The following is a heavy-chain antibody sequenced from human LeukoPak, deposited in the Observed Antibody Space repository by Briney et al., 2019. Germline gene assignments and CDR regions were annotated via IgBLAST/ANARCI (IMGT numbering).Heavy chain of an antibody. Sequence: SETLSLTCAVYGGSFSGYYWSWLRQPPGKGLEWIGEINHSGSTNYNPSLKSRVTISVDTSKNQFSLKLSSVTAADTAVYYCARVVGFGELSYFDYWGQGTLVTVSS. CDR3: ARVVGFGELSYFDY. CDR2: INHSGST. J-gene: IGHJ4*02. V-gene: IGHV4-34*01. CDR1: GGSFSGYY. D-gene: IGHD3-10*01.